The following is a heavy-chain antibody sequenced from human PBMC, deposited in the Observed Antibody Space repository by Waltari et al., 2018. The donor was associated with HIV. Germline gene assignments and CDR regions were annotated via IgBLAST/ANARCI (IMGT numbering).Heavy chain of an antibody. CDR1: GDTFPTDA. Sequence: QVQLVQSGAEVKKPGASVKVSCTASGDTFPTDALHWVRQAPGQRPEWMGWINPDNGYTGYSQKFQGRVTITTDTSARTAYMELSSLRSEDTAVYYCARDKPQTQILGVITGAFDIWGQGTEVTVSS. CDR3: ARDKPQTQILGVITGAFDI. J-gene: IGHJ3*02. CDR2: INPDNGYT. V-gene: IGHV1-3*01. D-gene: IGHD1-26*01.